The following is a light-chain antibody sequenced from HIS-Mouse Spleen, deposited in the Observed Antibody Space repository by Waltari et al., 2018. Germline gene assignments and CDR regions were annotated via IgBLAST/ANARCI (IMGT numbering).Light chain of an antibody. CDR1: KLGDKY. CDR2: QDS. CDR3: QAWDSSTVV. J-gene: IGLJ2*01. Sequence: SYELTQPPSVSVSPGQTASIPCSGDKLGDKYACWYQQKTGQSPLLVIYQDSKRPSGIPERFSGSNSGNTATLTISGTQAIDEADYYCQAWDSSTVVFGGGTKLTVL. V-gene: IGLV3-1*01.